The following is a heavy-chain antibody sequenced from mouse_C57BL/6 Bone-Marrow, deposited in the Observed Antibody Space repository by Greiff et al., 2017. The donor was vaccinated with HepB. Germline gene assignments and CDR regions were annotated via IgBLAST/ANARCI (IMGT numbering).Heavy chain of an antibody. J-gene: IGHJ4*01. CDR1: GYTFTSYW. Sequence: QVQLQQPGAELVKPGASVKMSCKASGYTFTSYWITWVKQRPGQGLEWIGDIYPGSGSTNYNEKFKSKATLTVDTSSSTAYMQLSSLTSEASSVYYCARWGKFDYDMDYWGQGTSVTVS. CDR3: ARWGKFDYDMDY. CDR2: IYPGSGST. V-gene: IGHV1-55*01.